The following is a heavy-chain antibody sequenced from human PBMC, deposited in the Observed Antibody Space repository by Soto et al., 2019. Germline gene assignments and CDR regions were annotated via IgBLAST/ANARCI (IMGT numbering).Heavy chain of an antibody. CDR3: ARTYYYDSSGYYYRAGYFDY. J-gene: IGHJ4*02. Sequence: KVSCKASGGTFSSYAISWVRQAPGQGLEWMGGIIPIFGTASYAQKFQGRVTITADVSTSTAYMELSSLRSEDTAVYYCARTYYYDSSGYYYRAGYFDYWGQGTLVTVSS. V-gene: IGHV1-69*01. CDR2: IIPIFGTA. D-gene: IGHD3-22*01. CDR1: GGTFSSYA.